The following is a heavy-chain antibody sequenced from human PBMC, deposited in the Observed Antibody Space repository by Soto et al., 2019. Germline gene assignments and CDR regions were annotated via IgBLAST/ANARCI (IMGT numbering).Heavy chain of an antibody. D-gene: IGHD4-17*01. CDR2: IYYSGST. CDR1: GGSVNNANYF. Sequence: QVRLEESGPGLVKPSETLSLICSVSGGSVNNANYFWNWIRHHPENGLEWIGYIYYSGSTRYNPSFKTRATLSIDTSKNQFSLRLSSVTVADTGVYFCARDADYGGSRGGMDVWAEGPRSPCH. V-gene: IGHV4-31*03. CDR3: ARDADYGGSRGGMDV. J-gene: IGHJ6*02.